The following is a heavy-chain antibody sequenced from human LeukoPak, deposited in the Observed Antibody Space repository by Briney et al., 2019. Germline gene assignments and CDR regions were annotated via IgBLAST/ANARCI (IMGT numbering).Heavy chain of an antibody. J-gene: IGHJ4*02. Sequence: GGSLRLSCVASGFTFSSYAMHWVRQAPGKGLEWVAVISYDGSNKYYADSVKGRFTISRDNSKNTLYLQMNSLRAEDTAVYYCARDYYGSGSYYNGGDYWGQGTLVTVSS. CDR3: ARDYYGSGSYYNGGDY. CDR2: ISYDGSNK. V-gene: IGHV3-30-3*01. CDR1: GFTFSSYA. D-gene: IGHD3-10*01.